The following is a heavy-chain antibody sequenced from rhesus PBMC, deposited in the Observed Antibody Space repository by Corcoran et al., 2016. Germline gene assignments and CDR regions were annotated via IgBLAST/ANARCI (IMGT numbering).Heavy chain of an antibody. CDR2: TYYRSKWNN. CDR3: ARDVAAAGPFDY. D-gene: IGHD6-25*01. Sequence: QVQLQESGPGLVKPSQTLSLTCAISGDSVSSNRATWNWIRQSPSRGLEWLGRTYYRSKWNNDYSQSVQNRISFNPDTSKNQFSLQLNSVTPEDMAVYYCARDVAAAGPFDYWGQGVLVTVSS. V-gene: IGHV6-1*01. J-gene: IGHJ4*01. CDR1: GDSVSSNRAT.